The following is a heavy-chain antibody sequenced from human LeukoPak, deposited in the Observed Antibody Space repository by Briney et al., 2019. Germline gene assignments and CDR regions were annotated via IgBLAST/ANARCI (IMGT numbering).Heavy chain of an antibody. J-gene: IGHJ4*02. CDR2: ILSKSEGGTA. CDR3: TTESYDR. V-gene: IGHV3-15*01. Sequence: PGGSLRLSCAASGFTFSNAWMSWVRQAPGKGLEWVGRILSKSEGGTADYSSPVKGRVTISRDDSKTTLYLQMDSLKTEDTAIYYCTTESYDRWGQGTLVTVSS. CDR1: GFTFSNAW. D-gene: IGHD3-22*01.